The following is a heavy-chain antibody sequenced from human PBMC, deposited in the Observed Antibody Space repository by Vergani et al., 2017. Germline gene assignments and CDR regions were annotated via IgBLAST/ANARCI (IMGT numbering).Heavy chain of an antibody. Sequence: QVQLVESGVGLVKPGGSLRLSCAASGFTFSDYYMSWIRQAPGKGLEWVSYISSSGSTIYYADSVKGRFTISRDNAKNSLYLQMNSLRAEDTAVDYCARERSDVTTRWFDPWGQGTLVTVSS. V-gene: IGHV3-11*01. CDR1: GFTFSDYY. D-gene: IGHD1-14*01. CDR3: ARERSDVTTRWFDP. CDR2: ISSSGSTI. J-gene: IGHJ5*02.